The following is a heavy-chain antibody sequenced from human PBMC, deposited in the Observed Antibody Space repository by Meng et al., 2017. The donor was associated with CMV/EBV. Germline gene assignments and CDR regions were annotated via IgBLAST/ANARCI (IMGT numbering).Heavy chain of an antibody. Sequence: ASVKVSCKASGYTFTSYYMHWVRQAPGQGLEWMGIINPSGGSTSYAQKFQGRVTTTRDTSTSTVYMELSSLRSEDTAVYYCARDLGTDAFDIWGQGTMVTVSS. CDR1: GYTFTSYY. D-gene: IGHD6-13*01. V-gene: IGHV1-46*01. CDR2: INPSGGST. CDR3: ARDLGTDAFDI. J-gene: IGHJ3*02.